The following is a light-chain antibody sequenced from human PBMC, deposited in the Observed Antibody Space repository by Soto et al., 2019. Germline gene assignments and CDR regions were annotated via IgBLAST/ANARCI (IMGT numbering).Light chain of an antibody. CDR2: EGF. Sequence: QSALTQPASVSGSPAQSITISCTGSSSDVGGSGLVSWYQFHPGKAPKLLIFEGFKRPSGVSNRFSGSKSGSTASLTISGLQTEDEADYYCASYGGRDDMIFGGGTKLTVL. CDR1: SSDVGGSGL. CDR3: ASYGGRDDMI. V-gene: IGLV2-23*01. J-gene: IGLJ2*01.